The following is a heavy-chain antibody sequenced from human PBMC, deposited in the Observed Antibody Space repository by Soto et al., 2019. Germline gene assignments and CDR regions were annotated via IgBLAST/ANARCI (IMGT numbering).Heavy chain of an antibody. V-gene: IGHV4-38-2*01. D-gene: IGHD3-3*01. J-gene: IGHJ4*02. CDR2: IYHSGST. Sequence: PSETLSLTCAVSGYSISSGYYWGWIRQPPGKGLEWIGSIYHSGSTYCNPSLKSRVTISVDTSKNQFSLKLSSVTAADTAVYYCARGGVVILFDYWGQGTLVTVSS. CDR1: GYSISSGYY. CDR3: ARGGVVILFDY.